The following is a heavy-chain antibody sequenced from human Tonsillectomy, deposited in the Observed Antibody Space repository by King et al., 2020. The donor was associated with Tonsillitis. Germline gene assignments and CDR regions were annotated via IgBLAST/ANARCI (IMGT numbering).Heavy chain of an antibody. CDR2: IKSQTDGGTT. CDR3: TTSGWYGAFDI. D-gene: IGHD6-19*01. Sequence: VKLVESGGGMVKPGGSRRLSCAASGFTFSSVWMSWVRQAPGKGLEWVGRIKSQTDGGTTDYAAPVKGRFTISRDDSQKTVYLQLNSLKTEDTALYYCTTSGWYGAFDIWGQGTMVTVSS. V-gene: IGHV3-15*01. J-gene: IGHJ3*02. CDR1: GFTFSSVW.